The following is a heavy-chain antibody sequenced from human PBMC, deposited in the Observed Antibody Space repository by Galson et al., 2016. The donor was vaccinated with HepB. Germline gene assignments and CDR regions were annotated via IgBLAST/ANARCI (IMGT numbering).Heavy chain of an antibody. J-gene: IGHJ4*02. V-gene: IGHV4-4*02. CDR3: AKVSDILTAYSYYFDY. D-gene: IGHD3-9*01. Sequence: ETLSLTCAVSGGSISSNNWWSWVRQPPGKGLEWIGEIFHTGSTNYNASLKSRLIMSIDKSENQFSLKLSSVTAAGTAVYYCAKVSDILTAYSYYFDYWGQGILVTVSS. CDR1: GGSISSNNW. CDR2: IFHTGST.